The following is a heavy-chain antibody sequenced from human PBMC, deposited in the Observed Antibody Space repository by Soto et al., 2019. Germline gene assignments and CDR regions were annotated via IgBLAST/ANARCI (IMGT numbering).Heavy chain of an antibody. CDR2: ISGSGGST. CDR1: GFTFSSYA. V-gene: IGHV3-23*01. Sequence: EVQLLESGGGLVQPGGSLRLSCAASGFTFSSYAMSWVRQAPGKGLEWVSAISGSGGSTYYADAVKGRFTISRDNSKNTVYLQMNSLSAEDTAVYYCAKARVSIVGAFNYLGQGTLVIVSS. J-gene: IGHJ4*02. D-gene: IGHD1-26*01. CDR3: AKARVSIVGAFNY.